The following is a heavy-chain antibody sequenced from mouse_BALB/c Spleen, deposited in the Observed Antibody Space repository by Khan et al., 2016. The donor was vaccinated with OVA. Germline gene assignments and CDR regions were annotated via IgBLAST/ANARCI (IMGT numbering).Heavy chain of an antibody. Sequence: EVQLQQSGAELVKPGASVKLSCTASGFKIKDIYIHWVKQRPVQGLEWIGRIDPAKGNTKFDPKFQGKASITADTSSNTAHLQLSSLTSGDTAVYYCTYSFLLSGMDYWGQGTSVTVSS. J-gene: IGHJ4*01. CDR2: IDPAKGNT. CDR3: TYSFLLSGMDY. V-gene: IGHV14-3*02. CDR1: GFKIKDIY. D-gene: IGHD1-2*01.